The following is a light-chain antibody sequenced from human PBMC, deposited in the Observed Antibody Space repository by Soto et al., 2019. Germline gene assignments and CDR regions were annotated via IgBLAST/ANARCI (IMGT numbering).Light chain of an antibody. CDR2: EGS. V-gene: IGLV2-23*01. CDR1: SSDVGSYNL. Sequence: QSALTQPASVSGSPGQSITISCTGTSSDVGSYNLVSWYQQHPGKAPKLMIYEGSKRPSGVSHRFSGSKSGNTASLTISGLQGEDEADYYCCSYAGSSSYVFGTGTKLTVL. CDR3: CSYAGSSSYV. J-gene: IGLJ1*01.